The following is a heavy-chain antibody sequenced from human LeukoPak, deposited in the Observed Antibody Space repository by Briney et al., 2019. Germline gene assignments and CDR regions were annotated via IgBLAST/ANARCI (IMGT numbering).Heavy chain of an antibody. Sequence: SQTLSLTCAVSGGSISSGGYSWSWIRQPPGKGLVWIGYIYHSGSTYYNPSLKSRVTISVDRSKNQFSLKLSSVTAADTAVYYCARMRPLGWFDPWGQGTLVTVSS. CDR2: IYHSGST. CDR1: GGSISSGGYS. CDR3: ARMRPLGWFDP. D-gene: IGHD3-16*01. V-gene: IGHV4-30-2*01. J-gene: IGHJ5*02.